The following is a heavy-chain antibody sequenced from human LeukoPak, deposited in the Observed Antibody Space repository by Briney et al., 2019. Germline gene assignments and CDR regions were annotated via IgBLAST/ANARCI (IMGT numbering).Heavy chain of an antibody. CDR3: AREGSRSDDAFDI. CDR2: MSYDRSND. CDR1: GFTFNTYT. Sequence: GRSLRLSCAASGFTFNTYTMHWVRQAPGEGLQWVALMSYDRSNDHYADSVKGRFTISRDNSKNTLYLQMTSLRLEDTAVYYCAREGSRSDDAFDIWGQGTLVTVSS. V-gene: IGHV3-30*04. J-gene: IGHJ3*02.